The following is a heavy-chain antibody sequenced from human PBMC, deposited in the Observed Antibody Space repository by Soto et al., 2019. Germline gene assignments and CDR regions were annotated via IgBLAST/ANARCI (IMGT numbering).Heavy chain of an antibody. CDR3: ATGQYSYDSSGSYFDQ. V-gene: IGHV4-59*01. D-gene: IGHD3-22*01. CDR2: IYYSGST. Sequence: SETLSLTCTVSGDSIITSYWTWIRQPPGKGLEWIGYIYYSGSTNSNPSLKSRVTISVDTSKNQFSLKVTSVTAADTAVYYCATGQYSYDSSGSYFDQWGQG. J-gene: IGHJ4*02. CDR1: GDSIITSY.